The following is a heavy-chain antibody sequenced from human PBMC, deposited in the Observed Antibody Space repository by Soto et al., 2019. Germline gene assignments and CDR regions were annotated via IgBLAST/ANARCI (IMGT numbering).Heavy chain of an antibody. CDR1: GYTFTSYA. CDR2: INAGNGNT. V-gene: IGHV1-3*05. Sequence: QVQLVQSGAEEKKPGASVKVSCKASGYTFTSYAMHWVRQAPGQRLEWMGWINAGNGNTKYSQKCQGRVTITRDTSASTAYMELSSLRSEDTAVYYCARDSDTAMVTNWGQGTLVTVSS. D-gene: IGHD5-18*01. J-gene: IGHJ4*02. CDR3: ARDSDTAMVTN.